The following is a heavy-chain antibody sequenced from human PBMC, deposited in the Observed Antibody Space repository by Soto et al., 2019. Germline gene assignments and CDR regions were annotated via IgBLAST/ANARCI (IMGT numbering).Heavy chain of an antibody. CDR3: ARDDIVGEEEGPYYYYGMDV. J-gene: IGHJ6*02. V-gene: IGHV1-69*12. CDR1: GGTFSSYA. Sequence: QVQLVQSGAEVKKPGSSVKVSCKASGGTFSSYAISWVRQAPGQGLEWMGGIIPIFGTANYAQKFQGRVTITADESTSTAYMELSSLRSEDTAVYYCARDDIVGEEEGPYYYYGMDVWGQGTTVTVSS. D-gene: IGHD3-10*01. CDR2: IIPIFGTA.